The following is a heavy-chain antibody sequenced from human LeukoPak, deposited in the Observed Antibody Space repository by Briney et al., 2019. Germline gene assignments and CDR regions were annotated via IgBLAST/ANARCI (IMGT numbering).Heavy chain of an antibody. CDR3: ARHYTMSYKDYYYYMDV. Sequence: ASVKVSCKASGYSFTDYFICWVRQAPGQGLEWMGCITPNRGVANYAQKFQGRVAMTRDTSISTAYMELNRLRSDDTAVYYCARHYTMSYKDYYYYMDVWGTGTTVTVSS. CDR2: ITPNRGVA. D-gene: IGHD1-1*01. V-gene: IGHV1-2*02. J-gene: IGHJ6*03. CDR1: GYSFTDYF.